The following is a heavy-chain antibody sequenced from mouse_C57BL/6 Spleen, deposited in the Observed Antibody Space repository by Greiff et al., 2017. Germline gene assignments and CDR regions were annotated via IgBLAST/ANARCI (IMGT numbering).Heavy chain of an antibody. CDR2: ILPGSGST. Sequence: QVQLQQSGAELMKPGASVKLSCTATGYTFTGYWIEWVKQRPGHGLEWIGEILPGSGSTNYNEKFKGKATSTVDKASSTAYMQLSSLTTEDSAVYYCARANYSTGYENAIDYWGQGTTVTVSS. V-gene: IGHV1-9*01. D-gene: IGHD1-1*01. CDR3: ARANYSTGYENAIDY. J-gene: IGHJ2*01. CDR1: GYTFTGYW.